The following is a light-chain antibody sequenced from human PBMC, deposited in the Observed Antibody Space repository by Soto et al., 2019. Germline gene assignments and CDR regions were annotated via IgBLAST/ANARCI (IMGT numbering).Light chain of an antibody. CDR3: QQRSNWLT. CDR1: QSIGSY. Sequence: EIVLTQSPATLSLSPGERATLSCRASQSIGSYLGWYQQKPGQPPRLLIYDASNRATGIPARFSGSGSGTDFTLTISSLEPEDFAVYYCQQRSNWLTLGGGTKVEIK. V-gene: IGKV3-11*01. CDR2: DAS. J-gene: IGKJ4*01.